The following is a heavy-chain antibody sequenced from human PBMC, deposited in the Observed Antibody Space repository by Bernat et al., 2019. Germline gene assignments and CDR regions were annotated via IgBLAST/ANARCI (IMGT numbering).Heavy chain of an antibody. Sequence: QVQLQESGPGLVKPSETLSLTCTVSGGSISSYYWNWIRQPPGKGLEWIGYIHYSGNTNHNPSLKSRVTMSVDTSKNQFSLHLTSVTPEDTAVYYCARDGPDYKFEAFGYWGQGILVSVSS. CDR1: GGSISSYY. V-gene: IGHV4-59*12. CDR2: IHYSGNT. D-gene: IGHD4-11*01. CDR3: ARDGPDYKFEAFGY. J-gene: IGHJ4*02.